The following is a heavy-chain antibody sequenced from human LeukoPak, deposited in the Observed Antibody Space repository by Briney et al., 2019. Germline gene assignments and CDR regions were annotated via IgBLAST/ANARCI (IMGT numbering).Heavy chain of an antibody. V-gene: IGHV3-53*01. Sequence: GGSLRLSCAASGFTVSSNYMSWVRQAPGKGLEWVSIIYSGGSTFYADSVKGRFTISRDNAKTSLYLQMNSLRAEDTAIYYCAKQSLLLRGPLLIYYFDFWGQGTLVTVSS. CDR3: AKQSLLLRGPLLIYYFDF. CDR2: IYSGGST. CDR1: GFTVSSNY. J-gene: IGHJ4*02. D-gene: IGHD3-10*01.